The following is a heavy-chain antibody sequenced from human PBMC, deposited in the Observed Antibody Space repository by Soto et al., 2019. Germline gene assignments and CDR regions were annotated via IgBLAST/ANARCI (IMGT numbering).Heavy chain of an antibody. D-gene: IGHD3-22*01. V-gene: IGHV4-59*01. Sequence: QVQLQESGPGLVKPSETLSLTCTVSGGSISSYYWSWIRQPPGKGLEWIGYIYYSGSTNYNPSLKSRVTISVDTSKNQFSLKLSSVTAADTAVYYCARVVYSSGYYSHAFDIWGQGTMVTVSS. CDR3: ARVVYSSGYYSHAFDI. J-gene: IGHJ3*02. CDR2: IYYSGST. CDR1: GGSISSYY.